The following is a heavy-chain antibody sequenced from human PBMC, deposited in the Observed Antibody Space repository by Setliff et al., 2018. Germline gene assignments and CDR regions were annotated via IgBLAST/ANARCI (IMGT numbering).Heavy chain of an antibody. V-gene: IGHV3-33*08. CDR1: GFTFSTYR. Sequence: GESLKISCAASGFTFSTYRMHWVRQAPGKGLEWVAVIWDDGGNKYHADSVKGRFTISRDNSKNTLYLQMNSLRPEDTAVYYCASTCSGSGCYAGLEFWGQGTPVTVSS. J-gene: IGHJ4*02. CDR3: ASTCSGSGCYAGLEF. D-gene: IGHD2-15*01. CDR2: IWDDGGNK.